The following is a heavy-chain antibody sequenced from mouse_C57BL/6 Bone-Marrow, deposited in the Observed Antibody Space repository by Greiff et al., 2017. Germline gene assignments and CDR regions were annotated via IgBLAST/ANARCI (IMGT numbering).Heavy chain of an antibody. Sequence: QVTLKVSGPGILQSSQTLSLTCSFSGFSLSTSGMGVSWIRQPSGKGLEWLAHIYWGDDKRYNPSLKSRLTIAKATSRNQVFLKITIVDTADTATYDCARRAGPNYYAMDYWGQGTSVTVSS. D-gene: IGHD4-1*01. CDR1: GFSLSTSGMG. CDR3: ARRAGPNYYAMDY. V-gene: IGHV8-12*01. J-gene: IGHJ4*01. CDR2: IYWGDDK.